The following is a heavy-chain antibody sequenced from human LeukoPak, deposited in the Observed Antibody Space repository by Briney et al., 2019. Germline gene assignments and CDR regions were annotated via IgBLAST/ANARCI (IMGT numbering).Heavy chain of an antibody. CDR3: AKRSKGYFEDDY. Sequence: GGSLRLSCAASGFTFRSSAMSWVRQAPGKGPEWVPAISGSGGGTYYADSVKGRFTISRDNSKNTLYLQMNSLRAEDTAVYYCAKRSKGYFEDDYWGQGTLVTVSS. J-gene: IGHJ4*02. CDR2: ISGSGGGT. D-gene: IGHD3-9*01. CDR1: GFTFRSSA. V-gene: IGHV3-23*01.